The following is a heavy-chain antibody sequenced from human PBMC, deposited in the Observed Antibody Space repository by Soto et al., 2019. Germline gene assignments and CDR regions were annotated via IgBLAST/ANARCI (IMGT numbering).Heavy chain of an antibody. J-gene: IGHJ3*02. CDR1: GFTFDDYG. D-gene: IGHD1-26*01. CDR3: ARDFIRTNGRDDAFDI. CDR2: INWNGGST. Sequence: PGGSLRLSCAASGFTFDDYGMSWVRQAPGKGLEWVSGINWNGGSTGYADSVKGRFTISRDNAKNSLYLQMNSLRAEDTALYHCARDFIRTNGRDDAFDIWGQGTMVTVSS. V-gene: IGHV3-20*01.